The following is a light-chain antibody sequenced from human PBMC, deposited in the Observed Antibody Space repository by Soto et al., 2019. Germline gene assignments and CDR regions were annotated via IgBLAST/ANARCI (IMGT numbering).Light chain of an antibody. CDR3: SSYTRSSTLI. Sequence: QSVLTQPPSVSGAPGQRVTISCTGSSSNIGAGFDVHWYHQIAGTAPKLLIYGNSNRPSGVPDRFSGSKSGTSASLAINGLQAEDEADYYCSSYTRSSTLIFGGGTKLTVL. J-gene: IGLJ2*01. CDR2: GNS. V-gene: IGLV1-40*01. CDR1: SSNIGAGFD.